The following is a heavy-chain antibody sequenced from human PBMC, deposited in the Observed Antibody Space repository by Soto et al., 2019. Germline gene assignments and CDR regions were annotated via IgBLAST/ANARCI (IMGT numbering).Heavy chain of an antibody. CDR2: IYTSGST. CDR3: ARDQSNFPLTVKRNRGWFDP. Sequence: QVQLQESGPGLVKPSETLSLTCTVSGGSISSYYWSWIRQPAGKGLEWIGRIYTSGSTNYNPSLKSRVTMSVDTSKNQFSLKLSSVTAADTAVYYCARDQSNFPLTVKRNRGWFDPWGQGTLVTVSS. J-gene: IGHJ5*02. D-gene: IGHD4-4*01. CDR1: GGSISSYY. V-gene: IGHV4-4*07.